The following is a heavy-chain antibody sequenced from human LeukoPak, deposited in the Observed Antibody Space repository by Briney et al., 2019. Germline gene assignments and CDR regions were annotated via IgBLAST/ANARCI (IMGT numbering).Heavy chain of an antibody. J-gene: IGHJ6*03. D-gene: IGHD3-10*01. CDR3: ARDSRGQHHYYYYYMDV. CDR2: INPNSGGT. CDR1: GYTFTGYY. V-gene: IGHV1-2*04. Sequence: GASVKVSCKASGYTFTGYYIHWVRQAPGQGLEWMGWINPNSGGTNYAQKFQGWVTMTRDTSISTAYMELSRLRSDDTAVYYCARDSRGQHHYYYYYMDVWGKGTTVTVSS.